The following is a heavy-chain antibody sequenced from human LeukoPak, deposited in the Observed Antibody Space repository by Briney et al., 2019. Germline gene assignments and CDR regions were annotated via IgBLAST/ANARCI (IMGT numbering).Heavy chain of an antibody. J-gene: IGHJ4*02. CDR3: ARDSEAYCGGDCYFYFDY. CDR1: GFSLSSFG. CDR2: ISGSGDFI. D-gene: IGHD2-21*02. Sequence: GGSLGLSCAVSGFSLSSFGMIWVRQAPGKGLEWLASISGSGDFIYYADSVKGRFTISKDNTKNSVHLQLTSLRAEDTAVYYCARDSEAYCGGDCYFYFDYWGQGTRVTVSS. V-gene: IGHV3-21*01.